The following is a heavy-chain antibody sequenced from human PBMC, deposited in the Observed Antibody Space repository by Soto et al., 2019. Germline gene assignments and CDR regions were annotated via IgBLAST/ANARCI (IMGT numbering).Heavy chain of an antibody. Sequence: SETLSLTCTVSGGSISSGGYYWSWIRQHPGKGLEWIGYIYYSGSTYYNPSLKSRVTISVDTSKNQFSLKLSSVTAADTAVYYCARSTYYYDSSGYYADYWGQGTLVTVSS. J-gene: IGHJ4*02. CDR3: ARSTYYYDSSGYYADY. D-gene: IGHD3-22*01. CDR2: IYYSGST. V-gene: IGHV4-31*03. CDR1: GGSISSGGYY.